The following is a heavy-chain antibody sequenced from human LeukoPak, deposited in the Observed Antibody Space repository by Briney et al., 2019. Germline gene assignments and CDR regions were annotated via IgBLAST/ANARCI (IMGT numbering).Heavy chain of an antibody. Sequence: SETLSLTCTVSGGSISSYYWSWIRQPAGKGLEWIGRIYTSGSTNYNPSLKSRVTMSVDTSKNQFSLKLSSVTAADTAVYYCARDANWYCSSTSCYFGGFDYWGQGTLVTVSA. CDR1: GGSISSYY. CDR2: IYTSGST. D-gene: IGHD2-2*01. V-gene: IGHV4-4*07. J-gene: IGHJ4*02. CDR3: ARDANWYCSSTSCYFGGFDY.